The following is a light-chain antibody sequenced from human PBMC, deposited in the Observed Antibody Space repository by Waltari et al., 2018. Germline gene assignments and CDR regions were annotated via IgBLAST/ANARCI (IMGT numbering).Light chain of an antibody. Sequence: SSELTQDPAVSVALGQTVRITCQGDSLRSYYASWYQQKPGQAPVLVIYGKNNRPPGIPHRFSGSSSGNTASLTITGAQAEDEADYYCNSRDSSGNHVVFGGGTKLTVL. CDR3: NSRDSSGNHVV. CDR2: GKN. CDR1: SLRSYY. V-gene: IGLV3-19*01. J-gene: IGLJ2*01.